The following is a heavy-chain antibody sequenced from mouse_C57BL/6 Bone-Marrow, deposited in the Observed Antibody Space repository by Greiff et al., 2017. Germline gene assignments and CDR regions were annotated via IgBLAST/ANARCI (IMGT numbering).Heavy chain of an antibody. Sequence: EVQRVESGGDLVKPGGSLKLSCAASGFTFSSYGMSWVRQTPDKRLEWVATISSGGSYTYYPDSVKGRFTISSDNAKNTQYLQMSSLKSEDTAMYYCARHAGRFAYWGQGTTLTVSA. CDR3: ARHAGRFAY. D-gene: IGHD4-1*01. CDR2: ISSGGSYT. CDR1: GFTFSSYG. J-gene: IGHJ2*01. V-gene: IGHV5-6*01.